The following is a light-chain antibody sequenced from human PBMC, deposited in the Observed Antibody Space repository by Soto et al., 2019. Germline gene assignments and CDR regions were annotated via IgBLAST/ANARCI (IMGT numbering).Light chain of an antibody. CDR1: QDISNY. V-gene: IGKV1-39*01. CDR3: QQSYSTPRT. Sequence: DIQMTQSPSSLSASVGDRVTITCQASQDISNYLNWYQQKPGKAPKLLIYDASNLETGVPSRFSGSGSGTDFTLTISSLQPEDFATYYCQQSYSTPRTFGKGTKVDIK. CDR2: DAS. J-gene: IGKJ1*01.